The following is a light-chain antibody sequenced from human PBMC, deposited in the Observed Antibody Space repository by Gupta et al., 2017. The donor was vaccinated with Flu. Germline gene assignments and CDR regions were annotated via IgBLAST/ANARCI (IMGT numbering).Light chain of an antibody. Sequence: RVTISCSGSSSNIGSNIVDWYQQVPGTAPKVLIYTNYRRPSGVPDRFSGSKSGTSASLAINGLQAEDEGDYYCAAWDDSRKTWAFGGGTKLTVL. CDR1: SSNIGSNI. V-gene: IGLV1-44*01. CDR2: TNY. CDR3: AAWDDSRKTWA. J-gene: IGLJ3*02.